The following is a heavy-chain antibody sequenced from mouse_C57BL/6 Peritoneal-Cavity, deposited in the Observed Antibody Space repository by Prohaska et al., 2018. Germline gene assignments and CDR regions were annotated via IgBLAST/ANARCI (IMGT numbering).Heavy chain of an antibody. CDR2: INPYNGGT. D-gene: IGHD2-4*01. CDR3: AREDDYPYAMDY. Sequence: EVQLQQSGPVLVKPGSSVKMSCKTSGYTFTDYYMNWVKQSHGKSLEWIGMINPYNGGTRYSQKFKDKATLTVDKASNTDYMELNSLTSEDSAVYYCAREDDYPYAMDYWGQGTSVTVSS. J-gene: IGHJ4*01. V-gene: IGHV1-19*01. CDR1: GYTFTDYY.